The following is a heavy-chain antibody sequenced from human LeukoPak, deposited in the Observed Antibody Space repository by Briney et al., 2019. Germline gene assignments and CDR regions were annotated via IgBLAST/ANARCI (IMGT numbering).Heavy chain of an antibody. J-gene: IGHJ4*02. CDR1: GDSISSYY. CDR2: IYYSGST. V-gene: IGHV4-59*08. CDR3: ARRARGYFDY. Sequence: SETLSLTCTVSGDSISSYYWSWLRQPPGKGLEWIGYIYYSGSTNYNPSLKSRVTISVDTSKNQFSLKLSSVTAADTAVYYCARRARGYFDYWGQGTLVTVSS. D-gene: IGHD1-26*01.